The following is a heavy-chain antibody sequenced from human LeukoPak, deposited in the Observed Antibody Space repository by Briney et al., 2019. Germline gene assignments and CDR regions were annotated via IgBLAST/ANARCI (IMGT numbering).Heavy chain of an antibody. J-gene: IGHJ4*02. V-gene: IGHV1-18*01. Sequence: ASVKVSCKASGYTFTSYGISWVRQAPGQGLEWMGGISAYNGNANYAQKLQGRVTMTTDTSTSTAYMELRSLRSDDTAVYYCARDQDYYDSSGYLDYWGQGTLVTVSS. CDR2: ISAYNGNA. CDR3: ARDQDYYDSSGYLDY. D-gene: IGHD3-22*01. CDR1: GYTFTSYG.